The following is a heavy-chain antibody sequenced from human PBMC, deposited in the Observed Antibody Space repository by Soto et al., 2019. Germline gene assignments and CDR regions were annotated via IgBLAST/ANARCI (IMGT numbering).Heavy chain of an antibody. D-gene: IGHD1-7*01. Sequence: EVQLVESGGGLVQPGGSLRLSCAASGFTFSSYSMNWVRQAPGKGLEWVSYISSSSSTIYYADSVKGRFTISGDNAKNSLYLQMNSLRDEDTAVYYCARDPTGTTSRYYYGMDVWGQGTTVTVSS. CDR3: ARDPTGTTSRYYYGMDV. J-gene: IGHJ6*02. CDR1: GFTFSSYS. CDR2: ISSSSSTI. V-gene: IGHV3-48*02.